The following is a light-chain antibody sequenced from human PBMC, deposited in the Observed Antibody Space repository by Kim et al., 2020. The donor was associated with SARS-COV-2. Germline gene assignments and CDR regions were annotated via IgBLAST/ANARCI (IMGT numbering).Light chain of an antibody. V-gene: IGKV3-15*01. Sequence: VFPGERGTLSCRTSQTISRDLAWYQQKPGQAPRLLIYGVSTRATGIPATFTGSGSGTEFTLTISSLQSEDFALYYCQQYNDWPLTFGGGTKVDIK. CDR1: QTISRD. J-gene: IGKJ4*01. CDR3: QQYNDWPLT. CDR2: GVS.